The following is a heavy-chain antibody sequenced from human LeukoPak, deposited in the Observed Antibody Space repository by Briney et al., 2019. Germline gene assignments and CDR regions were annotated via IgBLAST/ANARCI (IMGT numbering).Heavy chain of an antibody. J-gene: IGHJ6*03. Sequence: ASVKVSCKASGYTFTGYHMHWVRQAPGQGLEWMGWINPDSGGTDYAQKFQGRVTMTRDTSIGTAYMELSRLRSDDTAMYYCARTFYYGSGRVRYMDVWGKGTTVTVSS. CDR3: ARTFYYGSGRVRYMDV. V-gene: IGHV1-2*02. CDR2: INPDSGGT. CDR1: GYTFTGYH. D-gene: IGHD3-10*01.